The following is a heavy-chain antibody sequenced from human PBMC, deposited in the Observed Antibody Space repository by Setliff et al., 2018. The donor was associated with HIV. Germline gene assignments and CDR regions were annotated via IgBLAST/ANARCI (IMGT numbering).Heavy chain of an antibody. CDR1: GYTFTNYG. J-gene: IGHJ3*02. V-gene: IGHV1-18*01. D-gene: IGHD2-8*01. Sequence: ASVTVSCKASGYTFTNYGISWVRQAPGQGLEWMGWISGYNGNTNYAEKLQGRVTMTTDTSTSTAYMELRSLRSDDTAVYYCARDLKVYAMWGDAFDTWGQGTMVTVSS. CDR3: ARDLKVYAMWGDAFDT. CDR2: ISGYNGNT.